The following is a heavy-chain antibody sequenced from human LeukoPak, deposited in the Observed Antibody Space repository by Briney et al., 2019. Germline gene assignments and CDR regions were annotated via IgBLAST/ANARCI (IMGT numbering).Heavy chain of an antibody. Sequence: GESLQISCKGAAYSFTSNWIGWVRQLPGKDLEWMVIIYPGDSGTRYSPSFQSQVTISADKSISTAYLQWSSLKASDTAMYYCARPMSAYDSDAFDVWGQGTMVTVSS. CDR3: ARPMSAYDSDAFDV. D-gene: IGHD5-12*01. V-gene: IGHV5-51*01. CDR2: IYPGDSGT. J-gene: IGHJ3*01. CDR1: AYSFTSNW.